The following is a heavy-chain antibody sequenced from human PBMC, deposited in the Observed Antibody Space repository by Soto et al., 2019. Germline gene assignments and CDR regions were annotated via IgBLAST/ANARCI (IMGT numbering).Heavy chain of an antibody. D-gene: IGHD3-3*01. Sequence: QVQLQQWGAGLLKPSETLSLTCAVYGGSFSGYYWSWIRQPPGKGLEWIGEINDSGSTKYNPPLKSRATISVETSKIQFSRKLSSVTAADTAVYYCAGGRGIFGEVTPFDYWGQGTLVTVSS. CDR3: AGGRGIFGEVTPFDY. CDR1: GGSFSGYY. J-gene: IGHJ4*02. V-gene: IGHV4-34*01. CDR2: INDSGST.